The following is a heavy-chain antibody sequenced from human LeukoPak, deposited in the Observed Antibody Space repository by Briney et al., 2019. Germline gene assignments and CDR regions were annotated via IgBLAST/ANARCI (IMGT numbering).Heavy chain of an antibody. Sequence: ASVKVSCKASEYIFTGYYMHWVRQAPGQGLEWMGWINPNRGGTNYAQKFQGRVTMTRDTSINTAYMELNRLTSDDTALYYCARDVDHDDSTGKGLVDFWGQGTMVTVSS. CDR2: INPNRGGT. CDR3: ARDVDHDDSTGKGLVDF. J-gene: IGHJ3*01. V-gene: IGHV1-2*02. D-gene: IGHD4-11*01. CDR1: EYIFTGYY.